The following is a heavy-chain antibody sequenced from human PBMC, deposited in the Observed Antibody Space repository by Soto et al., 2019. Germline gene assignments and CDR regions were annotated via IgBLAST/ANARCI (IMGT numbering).Heavy chain of an antibody. J-gene: IGHJ3*01. Sequence: QTLSLTCAISGDSVSSDITSCNWIRQSPSRGLEWLLRTYYRSKWFHDYAASVKSRITINPGTSKNQFSLELNSMTPEDTALYYCARGNALDVWGQGTVVTVSS. CDR1: GDSVSSDITS. CDR2: TYYRSKWFH. CDR3: ARGNALDV. V-gene: IGHV6-1*01. D-gene: IGHD3-10*01.